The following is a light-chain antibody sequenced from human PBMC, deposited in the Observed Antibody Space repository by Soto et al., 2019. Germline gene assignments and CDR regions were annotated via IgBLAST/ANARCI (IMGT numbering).Light chain of an antibody. CDR1: QSINIY. CDR2: VAS. CDR3: QQSFSTHQT. Sequence: DIQMTQSPSSLSASVGDSVTITCRASQSINIYLSWYQQKPGKAPKLLINVASTLQGGVPSRFSGSGSGTAFALAISSLQPEDSATYYCQQSFSTHQTFGGGTRVEIK. V-gene: IGKV1-39*01. J-gene: IGKJ4*01.